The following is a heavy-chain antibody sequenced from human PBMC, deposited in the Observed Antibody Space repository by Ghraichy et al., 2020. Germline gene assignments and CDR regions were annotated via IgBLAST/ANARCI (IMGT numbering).Heavy chain of an antibody. J-gene: IGHJ4*02. V-gene: IGHV3-30-3*01. D-gene: IGHD1-26*01. Sequence: GGSLRLSCAASGFTFSSYYMHWVRQAPGKGLEWVTLISDHHGTDKFYADPVRGRFTISRDNSKNTLYLEMNSLRAEDTAVYYCARELAGGSPDYWGQGTLVTVFS. CDR1: GFTFSSYY. CDR2: ISDHHGTDK. CDR3: ARELAGGSPDY.